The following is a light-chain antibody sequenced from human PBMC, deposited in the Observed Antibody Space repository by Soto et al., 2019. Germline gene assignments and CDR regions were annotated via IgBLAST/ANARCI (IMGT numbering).Light chain of an antibody. CDR2: GVS. Sequence: QSALTQPASVSGSPGQSITISCTGTSSDVGGYNYVSWYQHHPGKVPKVMIYGVSNRPSGVSTRFSGSKSGNTASLTISGLQAEDEADYYCTSYTRRGTLLFGGGTKLTVL. J-gene: IGLJ2*01. CDR3: TSYTRRGTLL. V-gene: IGLV2-14*01. CDR1: SSDVGGYNY.